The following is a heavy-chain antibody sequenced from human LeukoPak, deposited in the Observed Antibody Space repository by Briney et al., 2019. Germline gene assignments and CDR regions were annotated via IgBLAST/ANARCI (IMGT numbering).Heavy chain of an antibody. D-gene: IGHD6-19*01. CDR2: IIPIFGTA. Sequence: SVKVSCKAPGGSFSSYAISWVRQAPGQGLEWMGGIIPIFGTAHYAQNFQGRVTITTDKSTHTLYMEMNSLRSDDTALYFFAREDSSGWSADYRDVWGKGTAVTVSS. J-gene: IGHJ6*03. CDR1: GGSFSSYA. V-gene: IGHV1-69*05. CDR3: AREDSSGWSADYRDV.